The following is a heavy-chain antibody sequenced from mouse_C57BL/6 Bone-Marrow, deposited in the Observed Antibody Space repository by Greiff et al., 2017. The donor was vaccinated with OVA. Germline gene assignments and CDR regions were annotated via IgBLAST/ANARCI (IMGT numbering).Heavy chain of an antibody. V-gene: IGHV5-12*01. D-gene: IGHD2-3*01. CDR3: ARRSYDGYPYWYFDV. CDR2: ISNGGGST. CDR1: GFTFSDYY. Sequence: EVKLMESGGGLVQPGGSLKLSCAASGFTFSDYYMYWVRQTPEKRLEWVAYISNGGGSTYYPDTVKGRFTISRDNAKNTLYLQMSRLKSEDTAMYYGARRSYDGYPYWYFDVWGTGTTVTVSS. J-gene: IGHJ1*03.